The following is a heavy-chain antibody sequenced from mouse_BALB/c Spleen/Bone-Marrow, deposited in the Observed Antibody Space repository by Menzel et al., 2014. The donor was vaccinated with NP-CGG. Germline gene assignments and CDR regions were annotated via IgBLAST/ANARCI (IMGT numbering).Heavy chain of an antibody. CDR2: INPRNGGT. Sequence: VQLQQSGAELVKPGASVKLSRKASGYTFTNYYMYWVKQRPGQGLEWTGEINPRNGGTNFNEKFKSKATLTVDKFSRTAYMQLSSLTSEDSAVYYCTRLWDEAYWGQGTLVTVSS. V-gene: IGHV1S16*01. CDR3: TRLWDEAY. J-gene: IGHJ3*01. D-gene: IGHD4-1*01. CDR1: GYTFTNYY.